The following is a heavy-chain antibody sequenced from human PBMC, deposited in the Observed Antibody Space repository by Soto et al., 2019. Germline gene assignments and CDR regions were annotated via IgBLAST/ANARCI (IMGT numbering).Heavy chain of an antibody. Sequence: EVQLVESGGGLVQPGGSLRLSCAASGFTFSSYSMNWVRQAPGKGLEWVSYISGSSGIIRYADSVKGRFTISRDNAKNSLYLLLNSLRGDDTAVYYFERGREGDGYGFDYWGQGTLVTVSS. J-gene: IGHJ4*02. CDR1: GFTFSSYS. CDR2: ISGSSGII. V-gene: IGHV3-48*01. D-gene: IGHD4-17*01. CDR3: ERGREGDGYGFDY.